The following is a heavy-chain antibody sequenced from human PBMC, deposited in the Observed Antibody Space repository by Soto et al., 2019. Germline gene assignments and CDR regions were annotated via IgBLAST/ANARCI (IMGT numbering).Heavy chain of an antibody. Sequence: GASVKVSCKASGGTFSSYAISWVRQAPGQGLEWMGGIIPIFGTANYAQKFQGRVTITADESTSTAYMELSSLRSEDTAVYYCARDGPPLTNGDYERYFDYWGQGTLVTVSS. V-gene: IGHV1-69*13. CDR1: GGTFSSYA. D-gene: IGHD4-17*01. CDR2: IIPIFGTA. J-gene: IGHJ4*02. CDR3: ARDGPPLTNGDYERYFDY.